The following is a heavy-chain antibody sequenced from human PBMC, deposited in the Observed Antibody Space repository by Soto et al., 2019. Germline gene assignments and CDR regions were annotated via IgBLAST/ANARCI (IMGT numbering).Heavy chain of an antibody. D-gene: IGHD1-26*01. CDR2: INAGNGNT. Sequence: ASVKVSCQSSGYTFPSYAMHWVRQAPVQILEWMGWINAGNGNTKYSQKFQGRVTITRDTSASTAYMELSSLRSEDTAVYYCARDYSGSYYLTPDNWFDPWGQGTLVTVSS. CDR3: ARDYSGSYYLTPDNWFDP. CDR1: GYTFPSYA. V-gene: IGHV1-3*01. J-gene: IGHJ5*02.